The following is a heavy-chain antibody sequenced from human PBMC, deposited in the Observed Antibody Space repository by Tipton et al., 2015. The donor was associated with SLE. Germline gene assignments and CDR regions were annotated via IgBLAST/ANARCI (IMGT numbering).Heavy chain of an antibody. V-gene: IGHV7-4-1*02. J-gene: IGHJ5*02. Sequence: QSGPEVKKPGASVKISCKASGYTFTDYAMNWVRQAPGQGLEWMGWIDTSTGNPTYAQGSTGRFVFSLDTSVSTAYLQISSLTAEDTAVYYCARDVTVVNDWFDPWGQGTLVTVSS. CDR1: GYTFTDYA. CDR2: IDTSTGNP. D-gene: IGHD4-23*01. CDR3: ARDVTVVNDWFDP.